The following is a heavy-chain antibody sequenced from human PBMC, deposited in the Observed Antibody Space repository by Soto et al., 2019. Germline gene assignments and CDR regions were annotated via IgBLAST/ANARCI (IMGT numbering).Heavy chain of an antibody. Sequence: GGSLRLSCAVSGFTVNGNYMSWVRQAPGKGLEWVSVLYSGGDTYYTDSVKGRFTISRHNSKNILFLQMDSLRPEDTAVYYCARGPVPDSRSLYFDFWGQGTPVTVSS. D-gene: IGHD6-13*01. CDR2: LYSGGDT. CDR1: GFTVNGNY. J-gene: IGHJ4*02. CDR3: ARGPVPDSRSLYFDF. V-gene: IGHV3-53*04.